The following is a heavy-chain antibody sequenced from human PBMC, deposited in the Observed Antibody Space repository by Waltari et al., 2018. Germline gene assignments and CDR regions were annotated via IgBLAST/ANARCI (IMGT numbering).Heavy chain of an antibody. CDR1: GGTFSRYA. Sequence: QVQLVQSGAEVKKPGSSVTVSCKASGGTFSRYAISWVRQAPGQGLEWMGGIIPIFGTANYAQKFQGRVTITADESTSTAYMELSSLRSEDTAVYYCADTRGYYDSSGNRGAFDIWGQGTMVTVSS. J-gene: IGHJ3*02. CDR2: IIPIFGTA. D-gene: IGHD3-22*01. CDR3: ADTRGYYDSSGNRGAFDI. V-gene: IGHV1-69*01.